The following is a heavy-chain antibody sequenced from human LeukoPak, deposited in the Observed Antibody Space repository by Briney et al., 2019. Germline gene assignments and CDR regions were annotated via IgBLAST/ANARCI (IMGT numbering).Heavy chain of an antibody. CDR2: ISYSGGT. CDR3: ARLLNNDNAGDPDTFDM. V-gene: IGHV4-59*08. CDR1: GGSISRHY. D-gene: IGHD4-17*01. Sequence: SETLSLTCSASGGSISRHYWSWIRQHPGKGLEWIGYISYSGGTRYNPSFQSRVTISLGTSKTHFSLKLTSVTAADTAMYYCARLLNNDNAGDPDTFDMWGPGTMVTVSS. J-gene: IGHJ3*02.